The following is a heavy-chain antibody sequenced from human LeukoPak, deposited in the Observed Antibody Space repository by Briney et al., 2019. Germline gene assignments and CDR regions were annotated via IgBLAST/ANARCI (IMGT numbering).Heavy chain of an antibody. Sequence: SETLSLTCTVSGGSIDSYYWSWIRQPAGKGLDWIGYIYYTGSNEYHPSRKSRVTISLDTSKNQFSLKLTSVTAADTAVYYCARVYQSAEYYFDYWGQGNLVSVSS. D-gene: IGHD2-2*01. V-gene: IGHV4-59*01. CDR2: IYYTGSN. J-gene: IGHJ4*02. CDR1: GGSIDSYY. CDR3: ARVYQSAEYYFDY.